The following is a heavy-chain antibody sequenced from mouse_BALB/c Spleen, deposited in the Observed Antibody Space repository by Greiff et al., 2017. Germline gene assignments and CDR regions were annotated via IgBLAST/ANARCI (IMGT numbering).Heavy chain of an antibody. Sequence: VQLQQSGPGLVKPSQSLSLTCTVTGYSITSDYAWNWIRQFPGNKLEWMGYISYSGSTSYNPSLKSRISITRDTSKNQFFLQLNSVTTEDTATYYCARWGYYDYDDYAMDYWGQGTSVTVSS. CDR3: ARWGYYDYDDYAMDY. CDR1: GYSITSDYA. V-gene: IGHV3-2*02. J-gene: IGHJ4*01. D-gene: IGHD2-4*01. CDR2: ISYSGST.